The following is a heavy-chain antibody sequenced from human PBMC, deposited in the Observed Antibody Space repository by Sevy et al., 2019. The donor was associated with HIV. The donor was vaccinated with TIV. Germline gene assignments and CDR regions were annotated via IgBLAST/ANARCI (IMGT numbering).Heavy chain of an antibody. J-gene: IGHJ6*02. D-gene: IGHD3-16*01. CDR2: IWHDGINK. CDR3: ARDWGGAQYYYGMDV. Sequence: GGSLRLSCAASGFTFRSYGMHWVRQAPGKGLEWVAVIWHDGINKYYADSVKGRFSISRDNSNNMLYLQMNSLRAEDTAVYYYARDWGGAQYYYGMDVWGQGTTVTVSS. CDR1: GFTFRSYG. V-gene: IGHV3-33*01.